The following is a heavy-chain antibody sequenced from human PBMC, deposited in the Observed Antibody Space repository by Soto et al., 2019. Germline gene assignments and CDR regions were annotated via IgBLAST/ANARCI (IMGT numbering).Heavy chain of an antibody. J-gene: IGHJ3*02. CDR2: INGDGSYT. Sequence: EVHLVESGGGLVQPGGSLRLSCAASGFTFSTYWMHWVRQAPEKGLLWVSHINGDGSYTDFADSVKGRFTISRDNAKNTVYLQMQSVRVEDTAVYFCVRTWHGFDIWGPGTMVTVSS. CDR3: VRTWHGFDI. CDR1: GFTFSTYW. V-gene: IGHV3-74*01.